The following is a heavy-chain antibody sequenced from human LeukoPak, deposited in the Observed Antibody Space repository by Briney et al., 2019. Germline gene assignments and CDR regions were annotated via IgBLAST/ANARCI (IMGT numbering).Heavy chain of an antibody. V-gene: IGHV4-39*01. CDR1: GDSISSSSYY. Sequence: SETLSLTCTVSGDSISSSSYYWGWIRQPPGKGLEWIGSISYSGSTYYNPSLKSRVTISVDTSKNQFSLKLSSVTAADTAVYYCARLGSGSYYPYYYYMDVWGKGTTVTISS. D-gene: IGHD3-10*01. CDR2: ISYSGST. J-gene: IGHJ6*03. CDR3: ARLGSGSYYPYYYYMDV.